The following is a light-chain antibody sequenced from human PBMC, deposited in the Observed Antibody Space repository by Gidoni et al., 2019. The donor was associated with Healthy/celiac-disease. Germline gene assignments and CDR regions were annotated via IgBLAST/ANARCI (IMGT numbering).Light chain of an antibody. Sequence: QLVLTQSPSASASLGASVKLTCTLSSGHSSYAIAWPQPQPEKGPRYLMKLNSDGSHSKGDGIPDRCSGSSSGAERYLTISSLQSEDEADYYCQTWGTGIWVFGGGTKLTVL. J-gene: IGLJ3*02. V-gene: IGLV4-69*01. CDR2: LNSDGSH. CDR1: SGHSSYA. CDR3: QTWGTGIWV.